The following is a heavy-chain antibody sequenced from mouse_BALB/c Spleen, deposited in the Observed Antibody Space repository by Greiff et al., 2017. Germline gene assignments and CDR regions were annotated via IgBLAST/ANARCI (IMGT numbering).Heavy chain of an antibody. CDR2: ISSGGSYT. Sequence: EVKLVESGGGLVKPGGSLKLSCAASGFTFSSYTMSWVRQTPEKRLEWVATISSGGSYTYYPDSVKGRFTISRDNAKNTLYLQMSSLKSEDTAMYYCTRRDGNYYAMDYWGQGTSVTVSS. J-gene: IGHJ4*01. CDR3: TRRDGNYYAMDY. D-gene: IGHD2-1*01. CDR1: GFTFSSYT. V-gene: IGHV5-6-4*01.